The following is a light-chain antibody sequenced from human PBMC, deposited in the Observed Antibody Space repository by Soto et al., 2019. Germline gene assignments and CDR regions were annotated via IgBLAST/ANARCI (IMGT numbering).Light chain of an antibody. CDR3: QQSYSHPRT. Sequence: DIQVTQSPSSLSASVGDRVTITCRTSQTISNYLTWYQQKLGKAPKLLIYAISNLQSGVPSRFSGSGSGTDFTLTISSLQPEDFATYYCQQSYSHPRTFGQGTKVEIK. CDR2: AIS. CDR1: QTISNY. V-gene: IGKV1-39*01. J-gene: IGKJ1*01.